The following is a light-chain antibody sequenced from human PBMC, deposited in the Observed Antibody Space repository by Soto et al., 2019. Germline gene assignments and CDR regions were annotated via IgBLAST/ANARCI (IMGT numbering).Light chain of an antibody. J-gene: IGKJ1*01. CDR2: GAS. Sequence: EIVLTQSPGTLSLSPGERATLSCRASESVSSSFLAWYQQKPGQAPRLLIYGASSRATGISDRFSGGGSGTDFTLTISRLETEDFAVYYCQQYGSALWTFGQGTKVEIK. V-gene: IGKV3-20*01. CDR1: ESVSSSF. CDR3: QQYGSALWT.